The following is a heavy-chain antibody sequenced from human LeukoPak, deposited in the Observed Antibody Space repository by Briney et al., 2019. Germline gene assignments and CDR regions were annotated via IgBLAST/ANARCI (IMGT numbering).Heavy chain of an antibody. J-gene: IGHJ4*02. Sequence: EGSLRLSCAASGFTFSIYAMSWVRQAPGKGLEWVSAISGSGGSTYYADSVKGRFTISRDNSKNTLYLQMNSLRAEDTAVYYCAKGNYYDSSGYHWGQGTLVTVSS. CDR2: ISGSGGST. CDR1: GFTFSIYA. CDR3: AKGNYYDSSGYH. D-gene: IGHD3-22*01. V-gene: IGHV3-23*01.